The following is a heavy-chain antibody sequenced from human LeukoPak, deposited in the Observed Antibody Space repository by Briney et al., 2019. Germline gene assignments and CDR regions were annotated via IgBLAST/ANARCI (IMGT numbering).Heavy chain of an antibody. Sequence: SETLSLTCTVSGYSISSGYYWGWIRQPPGKGLEWIGSIYHSGSTYYNPSLKSRVTISVDTSKNQFSLKLSSVTAADTAVYYCAREATYYYDSSGYSPMYYFDYWGQGTLVTVSS. J-gene: IGHJ4*02. CDR2: IYHSGST. CDR1: GYSISSGYY. CDR3: AREATYYYDSSGYSPMYYFDY. V-gene: IGHV4-38-2*02. D-gene: IGHD3-22*01.